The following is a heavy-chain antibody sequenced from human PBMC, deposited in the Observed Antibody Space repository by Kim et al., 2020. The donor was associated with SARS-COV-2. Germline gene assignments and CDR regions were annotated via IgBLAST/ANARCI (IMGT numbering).Heavy chain of an antibody. Sequence: TTSNPSLKSRVTMSLDTSKKQFSLKLSSVTAADTAVYYCARDVSNWPFDYWGQGALVTVSS. CDR3: ARDVSNWPFDY. CDR2: T. J-gene: IGHJ4*02. V-gene: IGHV4-4*07. D-gene: IGHD7-27*01.